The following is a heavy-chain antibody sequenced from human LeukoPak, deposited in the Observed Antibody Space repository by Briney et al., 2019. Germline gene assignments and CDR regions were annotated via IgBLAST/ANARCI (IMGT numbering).Heavy chain of an antibody. CDR3: ARDSAPGYYDSSGYYYVSSGFGY. J-gene: IGHJ4*02. D-gene: IGHD3-22*01. CDR2: IKWNGGST. V-gene: IGHV3-20*04. Sequence: PGGSLRLSCAASGFTFGDSGMSWVRQAPGKGLEWVAGIKWNGGSTGYADSVKGRFTISRDNAKNTLYLQMNSLRAEDTAVYYCARDSAPGYYDSSGYYYVSSGFGYWGQGTLVTVSS. CDR1: GFTFGDSG.